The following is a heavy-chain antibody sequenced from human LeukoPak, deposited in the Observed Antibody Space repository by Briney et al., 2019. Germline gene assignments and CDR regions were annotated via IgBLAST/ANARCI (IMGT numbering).Heavy chain of an antibody. CDR3: ARHAAGGSSVAWFDP. J-gene: IGHJ5*02. Sequence: SETLSLTCTVSGGSISSHYWSWIRQPPGKGLEWIGYIYTSGSTNYNPSLKSRVTISVDTSKNQFSLKLSSVTAADTAVYYCARHAAGGSSVAWFDPWGQGTLVTVSS. CDR2: IYTSGST. D-gene: IGHD6-13*01. CDR1: GGSISSHY. V-gene: IGHV4-4*09.